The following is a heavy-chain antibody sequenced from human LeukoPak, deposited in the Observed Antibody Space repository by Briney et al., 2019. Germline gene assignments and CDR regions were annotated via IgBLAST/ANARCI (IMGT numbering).Heavy chain of an antibody. V-gene: IGHV4-31*03. CDR1: GGSISSGGYY. J-gene: IGHJ1*01. Sequence: SETLSLTCTVSGGSISSGGYYWSWIRQHPGKGLEWIGYIYYSGSTYYNPSLKSRVTISVDTSKNQFSLKLSSVTAADTAVYYCARGPYDSSGCYPEYFQHWGQGTLVTVSS. D-gene: IGHD3-22*01. CDR2: IYYSGST. CDR3: ARGPYDSSGCYPEYFQH.